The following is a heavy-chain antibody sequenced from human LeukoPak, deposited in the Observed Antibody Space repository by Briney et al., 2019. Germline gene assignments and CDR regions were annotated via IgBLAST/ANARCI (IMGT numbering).Heavy chain of an antibody. D-gene: IGHD2-2*01. J-gene: IGHJ4*02. CDR2: INPNSGDT. CDR1: GYTFTGYY. CDR3: ARANPLYCSSTTCLFDY. V-gene: IGHV1-2*02. Sequence: ASVKVSCKASGYTFTGYYMHWVRQAPGQGFEWMGWINPNSGDTNYAQKFQGGVTMTRDTSISTAHMELSRLRPDDTAVYYCARANPLYCSSTTCLFDYWGQGTLVTVSS.